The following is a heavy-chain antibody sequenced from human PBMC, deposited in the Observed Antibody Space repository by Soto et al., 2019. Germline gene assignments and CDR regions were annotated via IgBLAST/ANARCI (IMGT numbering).Heavy chain of an antibody. CDR2: ISGNGRNE. J-gene: IGHJ6*03. Sequence: DVQLLESGGGLVPPGGSLRLSCAASGFRFNDYAMTWVRQAPGKGLEWVSAISGNGRNEYYADSVKGRFTISRDSSENMMSLQMNGLRAEDTAKYYCVKGMNYYYYYMDVWGKGTTVTVSS. CDR3: VKGMNYYYYYMDV. V-gene: IGHV3-23*01. CDR1: GFRFNDYA.